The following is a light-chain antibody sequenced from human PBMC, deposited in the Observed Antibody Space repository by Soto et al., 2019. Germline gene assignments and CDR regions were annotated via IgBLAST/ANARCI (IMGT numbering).Light chain of an antibody. CDR1: SSDVGGYNY. CDR3: CSYAGSYTWV. J-gene: IGLJ3*02. V-gene: IGLV2-11*01. CDR2: DVS. Sequence: ALTQPASVSGSPGQSLTISCTGTSSDVGGYNYVSWYQQHPGKAPKLMIYDVSKRPSGVPDRFSGSKSGNTASLTISGLQAEDEADYYCCSYAGSYTWVFGGGTKVTVL.